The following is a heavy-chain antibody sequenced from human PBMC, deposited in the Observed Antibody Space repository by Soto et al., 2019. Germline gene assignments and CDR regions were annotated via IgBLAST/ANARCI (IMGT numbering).Heavy chain of an antibody. CDR1: GFTFSSYA. Sequence: EVQLLESGGGVVSPGGSLRLSCAASGFTFSSYAMSWVRQAPGKGLEWVSAISGNGGGTYYADSVKGRFTISRDNSKNILFLQMNSLRAEDTAVYYCAKALRAVSTVTRADSWGLGTLVTVSS. CDR3: AKALRAVSTVTRADS. D-gene: IGHD4-17*01. CDR2: ISGNGGGT. V-gene: IGHV3-23*01. J-gene: IGHJ4*02.